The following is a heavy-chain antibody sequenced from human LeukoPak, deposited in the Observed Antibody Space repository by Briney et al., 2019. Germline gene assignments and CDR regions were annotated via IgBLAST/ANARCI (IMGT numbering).Heavy chain of an antibody. D-gene: IGHD6-13*01. CDR1: GGSISSGGYS. Sequence: PPETPCLTCAVSGGSISSGGYSWSWIRQPPGKGLEWIGYIYHRGSTYYNPSLKSRVTISVDRSKNQFSLKLSSVTAADTAVYYCARAPQRSYSSSWYPFDFDYWGQPTMVTVSS. V-gene: IGHV4-30-2*01. CDR3: ARAPQRSYSSSWYPFDFDY. J-gene: IGHJ4*02. CDR2: IYHRGST.